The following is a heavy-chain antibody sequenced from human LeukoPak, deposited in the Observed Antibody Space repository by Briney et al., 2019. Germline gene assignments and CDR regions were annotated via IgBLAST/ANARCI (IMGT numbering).Heavy chain of an antibody. J-gene: IGHJ6*03. CDR2: ISGSGGST. CDR1: GFTFSSYA. V-gene: IGHV3-23*01. Sequence: PGGSLRLSCAASGFTFSSYAMSWVRQAPGKGLEWVSAISGSGGSTYYADSVKGRFTISRDNSKNTLYLQMNSLRAEDTAVYYCAKDLYLDCSSTSCPLESPRGDYYMDVWGKGTTVTVSS. D-gene: IGHD2-2*01. CDR3: AKDLYLDCSSTSCPLESPRGDYYMDV.